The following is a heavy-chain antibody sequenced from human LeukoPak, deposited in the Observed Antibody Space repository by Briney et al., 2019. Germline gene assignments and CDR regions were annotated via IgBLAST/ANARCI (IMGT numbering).Heavy chain of an antibody. CDR1: GYTFTSYY. D-gene: IGHD3-10*01. V-gene: IGHV1-2*02. Sequence: ASVKVSCKASGYTFTSYYMHWVRQAPGQGLEWMGWINPNSGGTNYAQKFQGSVTMTRDASISTAYMELSRPRSDDTAVYYCARAGYYGSGSYYNSYDYYYLDVWGKGTTVTVSS. J-gene: IGHJ6*03. CDR2: INPNSGGT. CDR3: ARAGYYGSGSYYNSYDYYYLDV.